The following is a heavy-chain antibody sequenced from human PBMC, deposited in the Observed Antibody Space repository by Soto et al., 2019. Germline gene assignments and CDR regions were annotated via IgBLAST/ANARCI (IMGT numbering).Heavy chain of an antibody. D-gene: IGHD2-2*01. J-gene: IGHJ5*02. Sequence: QGQLVQSGAEVKKPGASVKVSCTASGNTFTNFGVTWVRQAPGQGLEWMGWISAYTDDPNYAQKFQGRVTITIDTSSSTAYLDLRSLTSDDTAVYYCATVIPGAEAWFDPWGQGNLVTVSS. CDR3: ATVIPGAEAWFDP. V-gene: IGHV1-18*01. CDR1: GNTFTNFG. CDR2: ISAYTDDP.